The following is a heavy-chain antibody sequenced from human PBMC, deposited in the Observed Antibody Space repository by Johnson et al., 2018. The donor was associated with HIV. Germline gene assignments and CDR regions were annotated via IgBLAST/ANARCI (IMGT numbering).Heavy chain of an antibody. CDR2: ISHDGSNK. CDR1: GFTFSTYA. D-gene: IGHD1-7*01. V-gene: IGHV3-30*14. Sequence: QVQLVESGGGVVQPGRSLRLSCAASGFTFSTYAMHWVRQAPGKGLEWVTVISHDGSNKSYADSVKGRFTISRDNSKNTLYLQMNSLRAEETDVYYCARETEYNWNYALAFDIWGQGTMVTVSS. J-gene: IGHJ3*02. CDR3: ARETEYNWNYALAFDI.